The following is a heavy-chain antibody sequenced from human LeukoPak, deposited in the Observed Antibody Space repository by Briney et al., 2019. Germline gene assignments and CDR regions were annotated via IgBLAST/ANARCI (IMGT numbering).Heavy chain of an antibody. CDR1: GGSISSGGYY. V-gene: IGHV4-31*03. CDR3: ARGAAAGTDYYYYGMDV. CDR2: IYYSGST. Sequence: SETLSLTCTVSGGSISSGGYYWSWIRQHPGKGLEWIGYIYYSGSTYYNPSLKSRVTISVDTSKNQFSLKLSSVTAADTAVYYCARGAAAGTDYYYYGMDVWGQGTTVTVSS. J-gene: IGHJ6*02. D-gene: IGHD6-13*01.